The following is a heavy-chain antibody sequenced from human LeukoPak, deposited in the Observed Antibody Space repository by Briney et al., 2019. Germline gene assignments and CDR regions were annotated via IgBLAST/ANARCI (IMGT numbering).Heavy chain of an antibody. CDR1: GYTFTSYG. CDR2: ISAYNGNT. V-gene: IGHV1-18*04. Sequence: GASVKVSCKASGYTFTSYGTSWVRQAPGQGLEWMGWISAYNGNTNYAQKLQGRVTMTTDTSTSTAYMELRSLRSDDTAVYYCASGGDWLFQNWFDPWGQGTLVTVSS. D-gene: IGHD3-9*01. CDR3: ASGGDWLFQNWFDP. J-gene: IGHJ5*02.